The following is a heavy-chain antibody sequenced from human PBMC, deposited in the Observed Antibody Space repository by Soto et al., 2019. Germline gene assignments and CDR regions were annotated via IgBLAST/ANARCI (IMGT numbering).Heavy chain of an antibody. CDR1: EFTFSSSW. J-gene: IGHJ4*02. CDR2: MNPDGSKT. CDR3: ARDPAFGALDY. Sequence: HPGGSLRLSCTASEFTFSSSWMAWVRQAPGRGLEWVGDMNPDGSKTVYVDSVRGRFTVSRDNAKNSLYLQMNSLRAEDTAVYYCARDPAFGALDYWGLGTLVTVSS. D-gene: IGHD3-10*01. V-gene: IGHV3-7*01.